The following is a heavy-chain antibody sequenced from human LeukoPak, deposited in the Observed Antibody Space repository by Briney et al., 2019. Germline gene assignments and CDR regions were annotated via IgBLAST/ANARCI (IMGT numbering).Heavy chain of an antibody. D-gene: IGHD3-3*01. Sequence: SETLSLTCTVSGGSISSGGYYWSWIRQHPGKGLEWIGYIYYSGSTYYNPSLKSRVTISVDTSKNQFSLKLSSVTAADTAVYYCARDTPYDFWSGYYLDPYYYGMDVWGQGTTVTVSS. J-gene: IGHJ6*02. CDR1: GGSISSGGYY. CDR3: ARDTPYDFWSGYYLDPYYYGMDV. CDR2: IYYSGST. V-gene: IGHV4-31*03.